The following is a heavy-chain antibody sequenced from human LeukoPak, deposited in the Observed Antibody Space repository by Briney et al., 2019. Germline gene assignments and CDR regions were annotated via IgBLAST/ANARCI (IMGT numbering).Heavy chain of an antibody. V-gene: IGHV4-34*01. Sequence: SETLSLTCAVYGGSFSGYYWSWIRQPPGKGLEWIGEINHSGSTNYNPSLKSRVTISVDTSKNQFSLKLSSVTPEDTAVYYCARLESSAGDGDYWGQGILVTVSS. D-gene: IGHD5-24*01. CDR1: GGSFSGYY. J-gene: IGHJ4*02. CDR3: ARLESSAGDGDY. CDR2: INHSGST.